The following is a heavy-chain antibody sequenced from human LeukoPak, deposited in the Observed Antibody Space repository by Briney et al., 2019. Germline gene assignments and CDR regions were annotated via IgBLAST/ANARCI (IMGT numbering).Heavy chain of an antibody. CDR1: GFTFSTYS. CDR2: ISGSSNYI. D-gene: IGHD2-15*01. Sequence: GGSLRLSCAASGFTFSTYSMNWVRQAPGKGLEWVSSISGSSNYIYYEDSVKGRFTISRDNAKNSLYLQMNSLRAEDTAVYYCARDGLAAATLHWCFDLWGRGTLVTVSS. J-gene: IGHJ2*01. CDR3: ARDGLAAATLHWCFDL. V-gene: IGHV3-21*01.